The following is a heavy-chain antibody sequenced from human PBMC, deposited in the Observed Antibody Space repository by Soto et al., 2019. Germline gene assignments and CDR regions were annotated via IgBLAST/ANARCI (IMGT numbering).Heavy chain of an antibody. Sequence: EVQLVESGGGLVQPGGSLRLSCVASGFTVSSKYMSWVRQAPGKGLEWVSVLYSGGSTYYADSVRDRFTISRDNSRNTLYLQMSSVRVEDTAIYYCAVAPRGERLLDFYYWGRGTLVTVSS. CDR2: LYSGGST. V-gene: IGHV3-66*01. J-gene: IGHJ4*02. D-gene: IGHD6-25*01. CDR3: AVAPRGERLLDFYY. CDR1: GFTVSSKY.